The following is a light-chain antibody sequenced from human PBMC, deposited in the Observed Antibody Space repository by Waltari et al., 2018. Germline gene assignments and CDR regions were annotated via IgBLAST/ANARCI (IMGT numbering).Light chain of an antibody. Sequence: QPVVTQPPSSSVTPGQGVTISCSGTSSNTESNPLNWYQQLPGRAPKLLIYSNSHRPSGVPDRFSASTSGRSASLAISGLQSDDEGNYYCASWDYSLKGVVYGGGTKLTVL. J-gene: IGLJ2*01. CDR3: ASWDYSLKGVV. CDR2: SNS. CDR1: SSNTESNP. V-gene: IGLV1-44*01.